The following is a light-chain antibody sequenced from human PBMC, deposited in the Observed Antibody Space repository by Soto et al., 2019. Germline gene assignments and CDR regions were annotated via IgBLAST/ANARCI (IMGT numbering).Light chain of an antibody. CDR1: QSVNSN. Sequence: EIVMTQSPATLSVSPGERATLSCRASQSVNSNLAWYQQKPGQAPRLLIYAASTRATDIPAGFSGSGSGTEFTLNISSLQSEDFAVYYWQQYNNWPLTFGGGTKVEIK. J-gene: IGKJ4*01. V-gene: IGKV3-15*01. CDR2: AAS. CDR3: QQYNNWPLT.